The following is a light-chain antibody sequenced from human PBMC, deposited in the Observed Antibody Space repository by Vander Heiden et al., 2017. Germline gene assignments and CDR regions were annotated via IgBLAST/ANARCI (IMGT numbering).Light chain of an antibody. J-gene: IGKJ1*01. CDR2: GAS. Sequence: EIVMTQPPATLSVSPGERVTLSRSASQSVTSNLAWYQQKPGQAPRLLIYGASTRATGIPARFSGSGSGTEFTLTISSLQSEDFAVYYCQQYNNWPRTFGQGTKVEIK. CDR1: QSVTSN. CDR3: QQYNNWPRT. V-gene: IGKV3-15*01.